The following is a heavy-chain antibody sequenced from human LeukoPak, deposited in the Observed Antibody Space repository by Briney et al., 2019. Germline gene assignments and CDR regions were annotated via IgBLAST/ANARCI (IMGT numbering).Heavy chain of an antibody. Sequence: SETLSLTCGVYGGSFSGYCWSWIRQTPGKGLEWIGEINHSGSTNYNPSLKSRVTISVDTSMDQFSLKLSSVTAADTAIYYCARRGSATWRNYYYMDVWGKGTTVTISS. V-gene: IGHV4-34*01. D-gene: IGHD1-1*01. CDR2: INHSGST. CDR1: GGSFSGYC. CDR3: ARRGSATWRNYYYMDV. J-gene: IGHJ6*03.